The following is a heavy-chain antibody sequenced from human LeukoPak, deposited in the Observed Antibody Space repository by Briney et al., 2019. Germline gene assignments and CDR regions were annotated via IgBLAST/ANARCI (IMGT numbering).Heavy chain of an antibody. Sequence: SETLSLTCAVYGGSFSSYYWSWIRQPPGKGLEWIGEINYSGSTNYNPSLKSRVTISVDTSKNQFSLKLSSVTAADTAVYYCASRTYSSSWYSDYWGQGTLVTVSS. J-gene: IGHJ4*02. V-gene: IGHV4-34*01. CDR2: INYSGST. CDR3: ASRTYSSSWYSDY. CDR1: GGSFSSYY. D-gene: IGHD6-13*01.